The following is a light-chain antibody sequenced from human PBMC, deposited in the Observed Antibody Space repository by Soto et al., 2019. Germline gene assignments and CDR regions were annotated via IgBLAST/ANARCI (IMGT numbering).Light chain of an antibody. J-gene: IGLJ1*01. CDR1: SSDVGSYNL. Sequence: QSALTQPASVSGSPGQSITISCTGTSSDVGSYNLVSWYQQHPGKAPQLMIYEGSKRPSGISNRFSGSESDNTASLTISGLQAEDEADYYCCSYAGSSTYVVGTGTKLTVL. CDR2: EGS. CDR3: CSYAGSSTYV. V-gene: IGLV2-23*01.